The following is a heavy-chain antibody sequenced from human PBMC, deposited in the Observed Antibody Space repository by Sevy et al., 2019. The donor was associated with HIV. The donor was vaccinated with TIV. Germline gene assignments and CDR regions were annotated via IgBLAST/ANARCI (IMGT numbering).Heavy chain of an antibody. V-gene: IGHV4-61*08. CDR3: ARSPDSTGYYPAFDI. D-gene: IGHD3-22*01. J-gene: IGHJ3*02. CDR1: GGSVRSGGYY. Sequence: SETLSLTCTVSGGSVRSGGYYWSWIRQPPGKGLEWIGYIYSSGSTISNPSLESRVSISVDTSKNQVSLKLASVTAADTAVYYCARSPDSTGYYPAFDIWGQGTMVTVSS. CDR2: IYSSGST.